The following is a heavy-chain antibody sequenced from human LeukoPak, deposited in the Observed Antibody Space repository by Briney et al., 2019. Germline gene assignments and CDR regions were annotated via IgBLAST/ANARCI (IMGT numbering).Heavy chain of an antibody. Sequence: SETLSLTCTVSGGSISSGGYYWSWIRQHPGKGLEWIGYIYYSGSTYYNPSLKSRVTISVDTSKNQFSLKLSSVTAADTAVYYCARVRFGEYYNWFDPWGQGTLVTVSS. J-gene: IGHJ5*02. D-gene: IGHD3-10*01. CDR3: ARVRFGEYYNWFDP. V-gene: IGHV4-31*03. CDR2: IYYSGST. CDR1: GGSISSGGYY.